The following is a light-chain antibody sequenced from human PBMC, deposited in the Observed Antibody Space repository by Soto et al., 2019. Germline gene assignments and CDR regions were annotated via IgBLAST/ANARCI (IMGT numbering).Light chain of an antibody. V-gene: IGKV1-5*03. Sequence: DIQMTQSPSTLSASVGDRVTITCRASQSISSWLAWYQQKPGTAPKLLIYKASTSQSGVPSRFSGSGSGTEFTLTISSLQPDDFATYYCQQYSDNWTFGQGTKV. J-gene: IGKJ1*01. CDR3: QQYSDNWT. CDR1: QSISSW. CDR2: KAS.